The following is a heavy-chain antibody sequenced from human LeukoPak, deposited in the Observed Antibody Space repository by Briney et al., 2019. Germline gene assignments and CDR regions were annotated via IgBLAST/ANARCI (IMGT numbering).Heavy chain of an antibody. D-gene: IGHD3-3*01. CDR2: INAGNGNT. CDR1: GYTFTDYY. J-gene: IGHJ3*02. Sequence: ASVKVSCRASGYTFTDYYLHWVRQAPGQRLEWMGWINAGNGNTKYSQKFQGRVTITRDTSASTVYMELSSLRSEDTAVYYCARVQPYYDFWSGPDAFDIWGQGTMVTVSS. V-gene: IGHV1-3*01. CDR3: ARVQPYYDFWSGPDAFDI.